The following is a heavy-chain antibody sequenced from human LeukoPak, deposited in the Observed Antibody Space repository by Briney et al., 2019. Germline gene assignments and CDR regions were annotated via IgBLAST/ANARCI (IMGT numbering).Heavy chain of an antibody. CDR3: ARDAGTSGWYTFDY. V-gene: IGHV6-1*01. CDR1: GDSVSSNNGA. J-gene: IGHJ4*02. D-gene: IGHD6-19*01. Sequence: SQTLSLTCAISGDSVSSNNGAWNWIRQSPSRGLEWLGRTYYRSKWYDDYAESMKGRITISQDTSKNQFSLHVYSVIPEDTAVYYCARDAGTSGWYTFDYWGQGTLVTVSS. CDR2: TYYRSKWYD.